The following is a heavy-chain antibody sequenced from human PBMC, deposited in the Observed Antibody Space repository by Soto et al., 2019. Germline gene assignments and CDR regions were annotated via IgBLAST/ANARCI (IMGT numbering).Heavy chain of an antibody. CDR3: AKDPITIFGVVIIRPNWFDP. CDR1: GFTFSSYA. V-gene: IGHV3-23*01. CDR2: ISGSGGST. D-gene: IGHD3-3*01. Sequence: RRFSCAASGFTFSSYAMSWVRQAPGKGLEWVSAISGSGGSTYYADSVKGRFTISRDNSKNTLYLQMNSLRAEDTAVYYCAKDPITIFGVVIIRPNWFDPWGQGTLVTVSS. J-gene: IGHJ5*02.